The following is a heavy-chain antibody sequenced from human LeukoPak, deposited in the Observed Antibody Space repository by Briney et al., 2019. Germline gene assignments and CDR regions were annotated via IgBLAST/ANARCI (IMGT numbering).Heavy chain of an antibody. Sequence: GGSLRLSCVVSGFTFSSYWMHWVRQAPGKGLVWVSRINTDRSSTNYADSVKGRFTISRDNVKNTVYLQMNSLRAEDTAVYYCATPGIRDQYDFDLWGQGTLVTVSS. V-gene: IGHV3-74*01. D-gene: IGHD6-13*01. CDR2: INTDRSST. J-gene: IGHJ4*02. CDR1: GFTFSSYW. CDR3: ATPGIRDQYDFDL.